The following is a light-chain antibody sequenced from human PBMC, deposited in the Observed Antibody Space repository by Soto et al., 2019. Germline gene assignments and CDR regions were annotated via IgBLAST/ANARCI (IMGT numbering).Light chain of an antibody. J-gene: IGLJ1*01. CDR2: EAN. Sequence: QSALTQPASVSGSPGQSITISCTGTSSNLGSYKLVSWYQQHPGKAPKLMIFEANKRPSGVSNRFSGSKSGNTASLTISGLKVEDEADYYCCSSGGSPTYVFGTGTKLTVL. V-gene: IGLV2-23*01. CDR3: CSSGGSPTYV. CDR1: SSNLGSYKL.